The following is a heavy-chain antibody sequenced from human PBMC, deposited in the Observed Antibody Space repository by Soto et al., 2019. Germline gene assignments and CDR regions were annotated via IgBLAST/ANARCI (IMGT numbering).Heavy chain of an antibody. V-gene: IGHV4-38-2*01. CDR2: IYHSGST. D-gene: IGHD4-17*01. CDR1: GYSISSGYY. Sequence: SETLSLTCAVSGYSISSGYYWGWIRQPPGKGLEWIGSIYHSGSTYYNPSLKSRVTISVDTSKNQFSLKLSSVTAADTAVYYCARYTKDYGDSLWYFDLWGRGTLVTVSS. CDR3: ARYTKDYGDSLWYFDL. J-gene: IGHJ2*01.